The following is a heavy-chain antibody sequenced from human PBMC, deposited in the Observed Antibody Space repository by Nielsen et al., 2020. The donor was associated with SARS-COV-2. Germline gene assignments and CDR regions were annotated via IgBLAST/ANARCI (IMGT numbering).Heavy chain of an antibody. CDR3: ARGYYDILYAFDI. D-gene: IGHD3-9*01. V-gene: IGHV3-9*01. CDR1: GFTFDDYA. Sequence: SLKISCAASGFTFDDYAMHWVRQAPGKGLEWVSGISWNSGSIGYADSVKGRFTISRDNAKNSLYLHMNSLRAEDTAVYYCARGYYDILYAFDIWGQGTMVTVSS. J-gene: IGHJ3*02. CDR2: ISWNSGSI.